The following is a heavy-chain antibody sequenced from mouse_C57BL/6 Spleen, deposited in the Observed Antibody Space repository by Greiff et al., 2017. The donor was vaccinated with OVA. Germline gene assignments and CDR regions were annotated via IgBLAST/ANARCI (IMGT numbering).Heavy chain of an antibody. CDR3: ARYGNSLDY. J-gene: IGHJ2*01. Sequence: EVQLQQSGPELVKPGASVKISCKASGYTFTDYYMNWVKQSHGKSLEWIGDINPNNGGTSYNQKFKGKATLTVDKSSSTAYMELCSLTSEDSAVYYCARYGNSLDYWGQGTTLTVSS. D-gene: IGHD2-1*01. CDR2: INPNNGGT. CDR1: GYTFTDYY. V-gene: IGHV1-26*01.